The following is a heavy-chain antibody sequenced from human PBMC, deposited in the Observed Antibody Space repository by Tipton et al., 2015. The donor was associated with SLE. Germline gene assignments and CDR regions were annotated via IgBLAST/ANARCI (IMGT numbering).Heavy chain of an antibody. D-gene: IGHD1-26*01. CDR1: GFTFSSYW. CDR2: INSDGSST. J-gene: IGHJ3*02. Sequence: SLRLSCAASGFTFSSYWMHWVRQAPGKGLVWVSRINSDGSSTSYADSGKGRFTISRDNAKNTLYLQMNSLRAEDTAVYYCASLKVGATTLGAFDIWGQGTMVTVSS. V-gene: IGHV3-74*01. CDR3: ASLKVGATTLGAFDI.